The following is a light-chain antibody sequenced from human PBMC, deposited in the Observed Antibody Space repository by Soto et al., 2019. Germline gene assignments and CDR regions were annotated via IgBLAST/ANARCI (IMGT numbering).Light chain of an antibody. Sequence: SYELTQPPSMSVSPGQTASITCSGDKLGDKYACWYQQKPGQSPVLVIYQDSKRPSGIPERFSGSNSGNTATLTISGTKAMDEADYYCQAWDSSTDVVFGGGTKLTVL. V-gene: IGLV3-1*01. CDR2: QDS. CDR3: QAWDSSTDVV. J-gene: IGLJ2*01. CDR1: KLGDKY.